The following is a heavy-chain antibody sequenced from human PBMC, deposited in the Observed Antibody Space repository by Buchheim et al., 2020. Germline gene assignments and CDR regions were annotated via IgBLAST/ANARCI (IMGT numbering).Heavy chain of an antibody. D-gene: IGHD2-15*01. J-gene: IGHJ6*02. CDR2: IIPILGIA. Sequence: QVQLVQSGAEVKKPGSSVKVSCKASGGTFSSYAISWVRQAPGQGLEWMGRIIPILGIANYAEKVQGRVTITGDKSTSTAYMELSSLRSEDTAVYYCALKGPLTCSGGSCYSGLYYYGMDVWGQGTT. V-gene: IGHV1-69*04. CDR1: GGTFSSYA. CDR3: ALKGPLTCSGGSCYSGLYYYGMDV.